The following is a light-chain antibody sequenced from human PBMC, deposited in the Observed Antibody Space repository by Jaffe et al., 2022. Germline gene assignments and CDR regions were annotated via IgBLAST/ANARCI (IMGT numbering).Light chain of an antibody. CDR2: EVN. CDR3: TSYTSTSTWV. Sequence: QSALTQPPSVSGSPGQSVAISCTGTSTDVGGHSLVSWYQQSPGTAPKLILYEVNNRPSGVPDRFSGSKSGNTASLTISGLQAEDEGNYFCTSYTSTSTWVFGGGTKLTVL. V-gene: IGLV2-18*02. CDR1: STDVGGHSL. J-gene: IGLJ3*02.